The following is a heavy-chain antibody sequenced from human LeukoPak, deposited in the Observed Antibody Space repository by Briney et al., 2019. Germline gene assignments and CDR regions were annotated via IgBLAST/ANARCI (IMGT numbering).Heavy chain of an antibody. CDR3: ASDYTNYDLLTGYYPDV. D-gene: IGHD3-9*01. V-gene: IGHV3-48*01. CDR2: ISSSSSTT. Sequence: GGSLRLSCAASGFTFSSYSMNWVRQAPGKGLEWVSYISSSSSTTYYADSVKGRFTISRDNSKNTLYLQMSSLRAEDTAVYYCASDYTNYDLLTGYYPDVWGQGTTVTVSS. J-gene: IGHJ6*02. CDR1: GFTFSSYS.